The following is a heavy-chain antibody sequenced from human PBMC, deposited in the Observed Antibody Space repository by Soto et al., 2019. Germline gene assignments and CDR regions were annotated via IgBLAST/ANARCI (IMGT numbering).Heavy chain of an antibody. V-gene: IGHV3-48*01. D-gene: IGHD6-13*01. Sequence: GGSLRLSCAASGFTFSTFSMHWVRQAPGRGLEWISYISAGGRPISYADSVKGRFTISRDNAKNSLYLQMDSLRVEDTAVYYCARDLRWAFACWGQGTLVPVSS. CDR1: GFTFSTFS. J-gene: IGHJ4*02. CDR2: ISAGGRPI. CDR3: ARDLRWAFAC.